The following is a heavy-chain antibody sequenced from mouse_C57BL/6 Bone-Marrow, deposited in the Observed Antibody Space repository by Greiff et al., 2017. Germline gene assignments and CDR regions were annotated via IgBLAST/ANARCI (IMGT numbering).Heavy chain of an antibody. CDR3: AILYGRSRYWYFDV. V-gene: IGHV1-82*01. Sequence: QVQLQQSGPELVKPGASVKISCKASGYAFSSSWMNWVKQRPGKGLEWIGRIYPGDGDTNYNGKFKGKATLTADKSSSTASMQLSSLTSADSAVYFCAILYGRSRYWYFDVWGTGTTVTVSS. D-gene: IGHD1-1*01. J-gene: IGHJ1*03. CDR2: IYPGDGDT. CDR1: GYAFSSSW.